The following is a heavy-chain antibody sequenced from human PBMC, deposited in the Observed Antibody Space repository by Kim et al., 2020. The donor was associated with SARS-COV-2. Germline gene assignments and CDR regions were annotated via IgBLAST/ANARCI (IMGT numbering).Heavy chain of an antibody. Sequence: ASVKVSCKASGYTFTTYAMHWGRQAPEQRLEWMGWINAANGNTKYSQRFQGRVTITRDTSATTAYMELSSLRSEDTAMYYCAKGRAFNAEYFQHWGQGTLVTVSS. D-gene: IGHD3-3*02. CDR2: INAANGNT. J-gene: IGHJ1*01. CDR3: AKGRAFNAEYFQH. CDR1: GYTFTTYA. V-gene: IGHV1-3*01.